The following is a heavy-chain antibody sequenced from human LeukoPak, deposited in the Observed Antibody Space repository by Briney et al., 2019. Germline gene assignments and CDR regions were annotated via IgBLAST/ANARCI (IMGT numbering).Heavy chain of an antibody. CDR2: ISGSGGST. V-gene: IGHV3-23*01. D-gene: IGHD5-12*01. CDR1: GFTFSSYA. J-gene: IGHJ4*02. CDR3: ARSRTVSGYDHVY. Sequence: GGSLRLSCAASGFTFSSYAMSWVRQAPGKGLEWVSTISGSGGSTYYADSVKGRFTISRDNSKNTLYLQMNSLRTEDTAVYYCARSRTVSGYDHVYWGQGTLVTVSS.